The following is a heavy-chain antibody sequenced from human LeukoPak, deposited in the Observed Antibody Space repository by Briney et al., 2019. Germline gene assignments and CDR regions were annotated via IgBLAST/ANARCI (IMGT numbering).Heavy chain of an antibody. Sequence: PGGSLRLSCAASGFTFSSYAMSWVRRAPGKGLEWVSAISGSGGSTYYADSVKGRFTISRNNSKNTLYLQMNSLRAEDTAVYYCAKVDTYYDFWSGYPEFDYWGQGTLVTVSS. CDR1: GFTFSSYA. CDR2: ISGSGGST. D-gene: IGHD3-3*01. CDR3: AKVDTYYDFWSGYPEFDY. J-gene: IGHJ4*02. V-gene: IGHV3-23*01.